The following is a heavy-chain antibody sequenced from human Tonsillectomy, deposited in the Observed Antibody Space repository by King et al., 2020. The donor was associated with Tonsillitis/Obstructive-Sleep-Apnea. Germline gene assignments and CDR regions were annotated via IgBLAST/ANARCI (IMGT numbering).Heavy chain of an antibody. CDR1: GFSLSTSEVG. J-gene: IGHJ4*02. Sequence: FTLKESGPTLVKPTQTLTLTCTFSGFSLSTSEVGVGWTRQPPGKALEWLALLYWDVDKSYSQSLKSRLTITKDNSKNQVVLTMTNMDPVDTATYYCAHDYGDCGFDYWGQGTLVTVSS. V-gene: IGHV2-5*02. CDR3: AHDYGDCGFDY. CDR2: LYWDVDK. D-gene: IGHD4-17*01.